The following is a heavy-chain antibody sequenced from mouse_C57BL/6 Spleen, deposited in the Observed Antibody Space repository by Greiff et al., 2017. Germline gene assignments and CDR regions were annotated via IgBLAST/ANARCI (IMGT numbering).Heavy chain of an antibody. CDR1: GFTFSDYY. CDR2: INYDGSST. J-gene: IGHJ1*03. V-gene: IGHV5-16*01. Sequence: EVQVVESEGGLVQPGSSMKLSCTASGFTFSDYYMAWVRQVPEKGLEWVANINYDGSSTYYLDSLKSRFIISRDNAKNILYLQMSSLKSEDTATYYCARGYYGSNYWYFDVWGTGTTVTVSS. D-gene: IGHD1-1*01. CDR3: ARGYYGSNYWYFDV.